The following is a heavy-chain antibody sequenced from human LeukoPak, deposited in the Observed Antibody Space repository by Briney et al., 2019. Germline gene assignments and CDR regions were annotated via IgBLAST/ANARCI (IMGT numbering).Heavy chain of an antibody. V-gene: IGHV3-66*02. D-gene: IGHD3-3*01. J-gene: IGHJ3*02. CDR3: ARDGRRFLEWLYAFDI. Sequence: GGSLRLSCAASGFTVSSNYMSWVRQAPGKGLEWVSVIYSGGSTYYADSVKGRFTISRDNSKNTLYLQMNSLRAEDTAVYYCARDGRRFLEWLYAFDIWGQGTMVTVSS. CDR2: IYSGGST. CDR1: GFTVSSNY.